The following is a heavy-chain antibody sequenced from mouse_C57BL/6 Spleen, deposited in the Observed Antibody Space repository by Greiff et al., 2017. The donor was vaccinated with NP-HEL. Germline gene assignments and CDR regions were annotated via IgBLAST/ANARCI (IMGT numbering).Heavy chain of an antibody. Sequence: QVQLQQSGAELVRPGTSVKVSCKASGYAFTTYLIEWVKQRPGQGLEWIGVINPGSGGTNYNEKFKGKATLTADKSSSTAYMQLSSLTSEDSAVYLCARNGYGGDFDYWGQGTTLTVSS. D-gene: IGHD2-2*01. J-gene: IGHJ2*01. CDR2: INPGSGGT. V-gene: IGHV1-54*01. CDR3: ARNGYGGDFDY. CDR1: GYAFTTYL.